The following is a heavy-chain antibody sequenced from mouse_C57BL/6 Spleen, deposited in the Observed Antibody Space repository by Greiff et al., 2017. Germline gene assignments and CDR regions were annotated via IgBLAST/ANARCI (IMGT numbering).Heavy chain of an antibody. CDR2: IDPSDSYT. Sequence: QVQLQQPGAELVKPGASVKLSCKASGYTFTSYWMQWVKQRPGQGLEWIGEIDPSDSYTNYNQKFKGKATLNVDTSSSTAYMQLSSLTSEDSAVYYCARLEVITTVVAHGYFDVWGTGTTVTVSS. CDR1: GYTFTSYW. D-gene: IGHD1-1*01. CDR3: ARLEVITTVVAHGYFDV. V-gene: IGHV1-50*01. J-gene: IGHJ1*03.